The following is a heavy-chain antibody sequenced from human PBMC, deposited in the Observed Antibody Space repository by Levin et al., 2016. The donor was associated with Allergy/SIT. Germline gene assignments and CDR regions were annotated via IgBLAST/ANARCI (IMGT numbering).Heavy chain of an antibody. D-gene: IGHD3-22*01. CDR1: GFTFSSYE. Sequence: GGSLRLSCAASGFTFSSYEMNWVRQAPGKGLEWVSYISSSGSTIYYADSVKGRFTISRDNAKNSLYLQMNSLRAEDTAVYYCARAKITMIVVVKGDAFDIWGQGTMVTVSS. CDR2: ISSSGSTI. CDR3: ARAKITMIVVVKGDAFDI. V-gene: IGHV3-48*03. J-gene: IGHJ3*02.